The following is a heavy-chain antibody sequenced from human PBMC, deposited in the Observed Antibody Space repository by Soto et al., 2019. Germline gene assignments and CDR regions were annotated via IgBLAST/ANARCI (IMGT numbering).Heavy chain of an antibody. D-gene: IGHD6-19*01. CDR1: GFTFSSYA. J-gene: IGHJ6*02. CDR3: AKDFAVGAVAGNRGLSYYYYGMDV. CDR2: ISGSGGST. Sequence: PGGSLRLSCAASGFTFSSYAMSWVRQAPGKGLEWVSAISGSGGSTYYADSVKGRFTISRDNSKNTLYLQMNSLRAEDTAVYYCAKDFAVGAVAGNRGLSYYYYGMDVWGRGTTVTVSS. V-gene: IGHV3-23*01.